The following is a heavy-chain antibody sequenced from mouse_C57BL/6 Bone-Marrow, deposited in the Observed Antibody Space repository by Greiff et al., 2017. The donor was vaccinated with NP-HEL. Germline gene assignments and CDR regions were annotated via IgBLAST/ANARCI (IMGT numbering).Heavy chain of an antibody. D-gene: IGHD2-4*01. J-gene: IGHJ2*01. V-gene: IGHV1-82*01. CDR1: GYAFSSSW. CDR3: ARWIYDYGDY. Sequence: VMLVESGPELVKPGASVKISCKASGYAFSSSWMNWVKQRPGKGLEWIGRIYPGDGDTNYNGKFKGKATLTADKSSSTAYMQLSSLTSEDSAVYFCARWIYDYGDYWGQGTTLTVSS. CDR2: IYPGDGDT.